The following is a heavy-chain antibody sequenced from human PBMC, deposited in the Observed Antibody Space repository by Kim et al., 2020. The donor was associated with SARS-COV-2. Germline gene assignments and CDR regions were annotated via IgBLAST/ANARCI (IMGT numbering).Heavy chain of an antibody. Sequence: YLKSRVTISVDTSKNQFSLKLSSVTAADTAVYYCARGRSRAVRGVIPVNPWGQGTLVTVSS. CDR3: ARGRSRAVRGVIPVNP. D-gene: IGHD3-10*01. J-gene: IGHJ5*02. V-gene: IGHV4-34*01.